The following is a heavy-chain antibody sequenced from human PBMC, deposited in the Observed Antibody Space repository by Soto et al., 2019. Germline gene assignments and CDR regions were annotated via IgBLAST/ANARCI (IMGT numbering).Heavy chain of an antibody. V-gene: IGHV1-18*04. CDR3: ARARSVIQWHDDEFDY. CDR2: ISAYNGNT. Sequence: ASVKVSCKASGYTFTSYGISWVRQAPGQGLEWMGWISAYNGNTNYAQKLQGRVTMTTDTSTSTAYMELRSLRSDDTAVYYCARARSVIQWHDDEFDYWGQGTVVTI. D-gene: IGHD5-12*01. CDR1: GYTFTSYG. J-gene: IGHJ4*02.